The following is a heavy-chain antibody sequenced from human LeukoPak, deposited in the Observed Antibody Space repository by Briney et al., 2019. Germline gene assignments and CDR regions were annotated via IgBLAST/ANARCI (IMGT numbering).Heavy chain of an antibody. CDR3: AKDFRIAAAGTATDYFDY. CDR2: ISYDGSNK. J-gene: IGHJ4*02. V-gene: IGHV3-30-3*01. CDR1: GFTFSSYT. Sequence: PGRSLRLSCAASGFTFSSYTMHWVRQAPGKGLEWVAVISYDGSNKYYAESVKGRFTISRDNSKNTLYLQTNSLRAEDTAVYYCAKDFRIAAAGTATDYFDYWGQGTLVTVSS. D-gene: IGHD6-13*01.